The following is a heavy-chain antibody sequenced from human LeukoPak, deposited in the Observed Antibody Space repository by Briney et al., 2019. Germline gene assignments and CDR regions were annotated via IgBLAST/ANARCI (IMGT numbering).Heavy chain of an antibody. Sequence: GGSLRPSCAAPGFTFKKYAMSWVRQAPGKGLEWVAAISGNGRGDIYYTDSVKGRFTISRDNAKNTLYLQMNSLRAEDTAVYYCARVKGYYYDSSAFDICGQGTMVTVSS. CDR1: GFTFKKYA. V-gene: IGHV3-23*01. CDR3: ARVKGYYYDSSAFDI. CDR2: ISGNGRGDI. J-gene: IGHJ3*02. D-gene: IGHD3-22*01.